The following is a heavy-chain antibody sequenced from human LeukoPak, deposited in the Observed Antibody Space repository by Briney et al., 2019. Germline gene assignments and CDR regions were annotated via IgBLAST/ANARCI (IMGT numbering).Heavy chain of an antibody. CDR1: GFPFSDYV. CDR2: ISYDGSNK. V-gene: IGHV3-30*19. J-gene: IGHJ4*02. CDR3: ARERYSSSFDY. D-gene: IGHD6-13*01. Sequence: PGGSLRLSCAASGFPFSDYVMHWVRQAPGKGLEWVAVISYDGSNKYYADSVKGRFTISRDNSKNTLYLQMNSLRAEDTAVYYCARERYSSSFDYWGQGTLVTVSS.